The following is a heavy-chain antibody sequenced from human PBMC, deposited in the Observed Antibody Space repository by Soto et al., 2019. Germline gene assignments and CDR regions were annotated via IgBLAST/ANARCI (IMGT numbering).Heavy chain of an antibody. Sequence: GGSLRLSCAASGFTFSSFGMHWVRQAPGKGLEWVSLIWYDGSKKSYGDSVKGRFTISRDNSRNTVCLQINSLRADDTAVYYCPRHAWYYSVGCGYYPPWYGMDDWGHGTPVTVSS. CDR3: PRHAWYYSVGCGYYPPWYGMDD. V-gene: IGHV3-33*01. CDR1: GFTFSSFG. D-gene: IGHD3-3*01. J-gene: IGHJ6*02. CDR2: IWYDGSKK.